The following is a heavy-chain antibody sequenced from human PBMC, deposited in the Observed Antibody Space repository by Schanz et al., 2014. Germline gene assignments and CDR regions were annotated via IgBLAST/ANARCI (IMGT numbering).Heavy chain of an antibody. J-gene: IGHJ5*01. CDR3: AKDLYNYGIFDS. Sequence: QVQLVESGGGLVKPGGSLRLSCAASGFTFSDYYMTWMRQAPGKGLEWISYISNSGTYTKYADSVKGRFVISRDNARSSLYLQMSSLRDGDTAVYYCAKDLYNYGIFDSWGQGTLVTVSS. CDR2: ISNSGTYT. D-gene: IGHD3-16*01. CDR1: GFTFSDYY. V-gene: IGHV3-11*05.